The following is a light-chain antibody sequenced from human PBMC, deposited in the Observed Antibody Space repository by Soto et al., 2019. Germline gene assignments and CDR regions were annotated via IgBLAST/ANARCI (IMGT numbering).Light chain of an antibody. CDR2: GNS. V-gene: IGLV1-40*01. CDR1: SSNIGAGYD. Sequence: QSVLTQPPSVSGAPGQRVTISCTGSSSNIGAGYDVHWYQQLPGTAPKLLIYGNSNRPSGVPDRFSGSKSGTSASLAITGLQAEDEADYYCQSYDSSLNGVIFGAGTQLTVL. CDR3: QSYDSSLNGVI. J-gene: IGLJ2*01.